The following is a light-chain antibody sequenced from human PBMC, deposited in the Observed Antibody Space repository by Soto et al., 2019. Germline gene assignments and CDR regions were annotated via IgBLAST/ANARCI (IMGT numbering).Light chain of an antibody. CDR2: GNI. CDR1: SSNIGSGYD. V-gene: IGLV1-40*01. CDR3: QSYDSSLSHVV. J-gene: IGLJ2*01. Sequence: QSVLTQPPSVSGAPGQRVTISCTGSSSNIGSGYDVHWYQQLPGTAPKLLISGNINRPSGVPDRFSGSKSGTSASLAITGLQAEDEADYYCQSYDSSLSHVVFGGGTQLTVL.